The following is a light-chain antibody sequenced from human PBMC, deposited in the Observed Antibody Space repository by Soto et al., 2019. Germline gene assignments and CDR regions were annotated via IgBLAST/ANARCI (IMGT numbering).Light chain of an antibody. CDR1: SSGVGGYNY. CDR2: DVS. V-gene: IGLV2-14*01. Sequence: QSVLPQPASGSGSPGQSITISCTGTSSGVGGYNYVSWYQQHPGKAPKLMIYDVSNRPSGVSNRFSGSKSGNTASLTISGLQAEDEADYYCSSYTSSSTLVFGGGTQLT. CDR3: SSYTSSSTLV. J-gene: IGLJ2*01.